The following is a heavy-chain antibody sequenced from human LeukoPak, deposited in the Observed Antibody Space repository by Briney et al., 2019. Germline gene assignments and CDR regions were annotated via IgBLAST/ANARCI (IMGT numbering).Heavy chain of an antibody. D-gene: IGHD6-19*01. CDR2: ISYDGSNK. V-gene: IGHV3-30*18. Sequence: GGSLRLSRAASGFTSSSYGMHWVRQAPGKGLEWVAVISYDGSNKYYADSVKGRFTISRDNSKNTLYLQMNSLRAEDTAVYYCAKDSPYSSGWYGTFDPWGQGTLVTVSS. CDR1: GFTSSSYG. J-gene: IGHJ5*02. CDR3: AKDSPYSSGWYGTFDP.